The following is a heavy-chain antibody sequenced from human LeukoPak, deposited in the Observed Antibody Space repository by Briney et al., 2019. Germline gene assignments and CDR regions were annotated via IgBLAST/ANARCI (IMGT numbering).Heavy chain of an antibody. CDR1: GFTFSSFA. CDR3: AQKTPGTHPFDF. V-gene: IGHV3-23*01. Sequence: GGSLRLSCAASGFTFSSFAMNWVRKAPGKGLEWVSACGTAGDTYYANSVRGRFTISRDNAKHTVYLQMSSLRAEDTAVFYCAQKTPGTHPFDFWGQGTLVTVSP. J-gene: IGHJ4*02. D-gene: IGHD1-1*01. CDR2: CGTAGDT.